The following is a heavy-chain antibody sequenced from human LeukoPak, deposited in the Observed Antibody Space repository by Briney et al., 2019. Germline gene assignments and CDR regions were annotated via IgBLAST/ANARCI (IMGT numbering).Heavy chain of an antibody. V-gene: IGHV3-23*01. CDR1: GFTVSSNY. CDR3: GNGLKHPDSVH. CDR2: ISGSGGST. Sequence: GGSLRLSCAASGFTVSSNYMSWVRQAPGKGLEWVSAISGSGGSTYYADSVKGRFTISRDNSKNTLYLQMNSLRAEDTAVYYCGNGLKHPDSVHWGQGTLVTVSS. J-gene: IGHJ4*02. D-gene: IGHD2-2*03.